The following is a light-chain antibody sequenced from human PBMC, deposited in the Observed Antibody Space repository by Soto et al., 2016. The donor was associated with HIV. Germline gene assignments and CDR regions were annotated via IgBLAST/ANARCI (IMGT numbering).Light chain of an antibody. J-gene: IGKJ2*01. CDR1: QDINNY. CDR2: AAS. CDR3: LQDYNYPYT. Sequence: DIQMTQSPSSLSASVGDRVTITCRASQDINNYLAWFQQKPGKAPKSLIYAASTLQSGVSSKFSGSGSGTDFTLTISSLQPEDSASYFCLQDYNYPYTFGQGTKLEIK. V-gene: IGKV1-16*02.